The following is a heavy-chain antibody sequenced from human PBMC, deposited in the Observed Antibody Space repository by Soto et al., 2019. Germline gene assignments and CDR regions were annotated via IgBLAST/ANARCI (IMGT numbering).Heavy chain of an antibody. Sequence: QLQLQESGPGLVKPSETLSLTCAVSGGSISSDYYYWGWIRQPPGKGLEWIGSFHHSGVTYHYPSLKSRVTISVDTSNNRFSLKLSSVTAADTAVYSCARQTDVYANSYFDHWGQGILVTVSS. CDR1: GGSISSDYYY. V-gene: IGHV4-39*01. CDR3: ARQTDVYANSYFDH. D-gene: IGHD2-8*01. J-gene: IGHJ4*02. CDR2: FHHSGVT.